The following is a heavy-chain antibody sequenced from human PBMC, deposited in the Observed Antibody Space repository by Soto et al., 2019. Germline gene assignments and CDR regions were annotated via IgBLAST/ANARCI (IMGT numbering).Heavy chain of an antibody. CDR2: ISGSGGST. V-gene: IGHV3-23*01. Sequence: GGSLRLSCAASGFTFSSYAMSWVRQAPGKGLEWVSAISGSGGSTYYADSVKGRFTISRDNSKNTLYLQMNSLRAEDAAVYYCAKAPHEVFYYFDYWGQGTLVTVSS. CDR1: GFTFSSYA. CDR3: AKAPHEVFYYFDY. J-gene: IGHJ4*02.